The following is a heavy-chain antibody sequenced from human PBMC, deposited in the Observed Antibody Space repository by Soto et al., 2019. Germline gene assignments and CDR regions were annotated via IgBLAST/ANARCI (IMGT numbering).Heavy chain of an antibody. CDR2: IYDSESA. Sequence: QVQLQESGPGLVKASQTLSLICNVSGESISSGGYYWSWIRHHPGKGLEWIGYIYDSESAYYNPSLKSRVTISMDTSKKHFAMKLSSVTAADTAVYYCARASSSSSAADYWGQGTLVTVSS. J-gene: IGHJ4*02. CDR3: ARASSSSSAADY. CDR1: GESISSGGYY. V-gene: IGHV4-31*03. D-gene: IGHD6-6*01.